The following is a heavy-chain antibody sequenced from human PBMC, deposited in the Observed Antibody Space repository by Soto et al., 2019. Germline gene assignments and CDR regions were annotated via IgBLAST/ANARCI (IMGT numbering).Heavy chain of an antibody. CDR1: GGSISSGDYY. CDR2: IYYSGST. J-gene: IGHJ5*02. CDR3: AREHGFSYGLNYFDP. Sequence: SETLSLTCTVSGGSISSGDYYWSWIRQPPGMGLEWIGYIYYSGSTYYNPSLKSGVTMSVDTSKNQFSLNLSSVTAADTAVHYCAREHGFSYGLNYFDPWGQGTLVTLSS. V-gene: IGHV4-30-4*02. D-gene: IGHD5-18*01.